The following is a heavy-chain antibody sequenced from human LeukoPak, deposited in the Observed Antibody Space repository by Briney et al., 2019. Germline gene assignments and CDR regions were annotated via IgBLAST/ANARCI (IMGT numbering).Heavy chain of an antibody. CDR2: IYHSGST. Sequence: SETLSLTCAVSVYSISSGYYWGWIRQPPGKGLEWIGSIYHSGSTYYNPSLKSRVTISVDTSKNQFSLKLSSVTAADTAVYYCASFIAVAGPMDVWGKGTTVTVSS. CDR3: ASFIAVAGPMDV. CDR1: VYSISSGYY. D-gene: IGHD6-19*01. J-gene: IGHJ6*03. V-gene: IGHV4-38-2*01.